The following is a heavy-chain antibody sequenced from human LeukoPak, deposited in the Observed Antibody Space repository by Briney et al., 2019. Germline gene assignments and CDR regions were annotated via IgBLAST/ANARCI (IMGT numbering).Heavy chain of an antibody. Sequence: SETLSLTCAVYGGSFSAYYWSWIRQPPGKGLEWIGEINHSGSTNYNPSLKSRVTISVDTSKNQFSLNLSSVTAADTAVYYCARGLYHYVWGSYRPPPCWFDPWGQGTLVTVSS. V-gene: IGHV4-34*01. CDR1: GGSFSAYY. D-gene: IGHD3-16*02. CDR3: ARGLYHYVWGSYRPPPCWFDP. CDR2: INHSGST. J-gene: IGHJ5*02.